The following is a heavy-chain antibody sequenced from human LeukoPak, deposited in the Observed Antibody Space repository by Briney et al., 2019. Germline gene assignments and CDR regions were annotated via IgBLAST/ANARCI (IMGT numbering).Heavy chain of an antibody. CDR3: ARVNYYALDY. J-gene: IGHJ4*02. D-gene: IGHD3-10*01. V-gene: IGHV3-30*03. CDR2: ISNDGSKI. CDR1: GFTFSSYG. Sequence: PGRSLRLSCAASGFTFSSYGMHWVRQAPGKGLEWVAVISNDGSKIYYADSVQGRFTISRDDAENSLYLQMNSPRDEDTAVYYCARVNYYALDYWGQGALVTVSS.